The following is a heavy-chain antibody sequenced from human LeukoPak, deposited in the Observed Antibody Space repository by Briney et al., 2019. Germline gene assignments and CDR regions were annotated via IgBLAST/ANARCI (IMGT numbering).Heavy chain of an antibody. V-gene: IGHV4-34*01. CDR2: INHSGST. CDR3: ARGLDAARPADY. Sequence: SETLSLTCAVYGGSFSGYYWSWTRQPPGKGLEWIGEINHSGSTNYNPSLKSRVTISVDTSKNQFSLKLSSVTAADTAVYYCARGLDAARPADYWGQGTLVTVSS. D-gene: IGHD5-18*01. CDR1: GGSFSGYY. J-gene: IGHJ4*02.